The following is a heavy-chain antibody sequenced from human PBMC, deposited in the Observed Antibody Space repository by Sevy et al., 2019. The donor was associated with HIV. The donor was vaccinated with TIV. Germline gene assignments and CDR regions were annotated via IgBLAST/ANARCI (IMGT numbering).Heavy chain of an antibody. V-gene: IGHV3-21*01. J-gene: IGHJ4*02. CDR1: GFTFSSYS. CDR2: ISSSNNYI. Sequence: GGSLRLSCAASGFTFSSYSMNWVRQALGKGLEWVSSISSSNNYIYYADSLKGRFTISRDNAKNSLYLQMNSLRAEDTAVYYCARDLREYSSSSKYYFDYWGQGILVTVSS. D-gene: IGHD6-6*01. CDR3: ARDLREYSSSSKYYFDY.